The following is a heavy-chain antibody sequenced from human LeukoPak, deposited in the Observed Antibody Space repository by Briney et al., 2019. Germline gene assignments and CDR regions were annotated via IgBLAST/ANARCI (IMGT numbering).Heavy chain of an antibody. CDR3: ARDSYGDDY. J-gene: IGHJ4*02. V-gene: IGHV4-34*01. CDR1: GGSFSGYY. Sequence: SETLSLTCAVYGGSFSGYYWSWIRQPPGKGLEWIGEINHSGGTNYNPSLKSRVTISVDTSKNQFSLKLSSVTAADTAVYYCARDSYGDDYRGQGTLVTVSS. D-gene: IGHD5-18*01. CDR2: INHSGGT.